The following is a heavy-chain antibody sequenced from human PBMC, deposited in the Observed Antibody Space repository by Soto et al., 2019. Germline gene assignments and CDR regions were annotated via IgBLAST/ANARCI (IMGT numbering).Heavy chain of an antibody. CDR3: AKVFLEWLTVYYFDY. V-gene: IGHV3-23*01. J-gene: IGHJ4*02. CDR1: GFTFSSYA. Sequence: EVQLLESGGGLVQPGGSLRLSCAASGFTFSSYAMSWVRQAPGKGLEWVSAISGSGGSTYYADSVKSRFTISRDNSKNTLYLQMISLRAEDTAVYYCAKVFLEWLTVYYFDYWGQGTLVTVSS. CDR2: ISGSGGST. D-gene: IGHD3-3*01.